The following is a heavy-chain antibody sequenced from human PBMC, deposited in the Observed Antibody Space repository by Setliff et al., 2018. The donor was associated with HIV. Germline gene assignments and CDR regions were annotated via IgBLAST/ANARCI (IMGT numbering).Heavy chain of an antibody. CDR3: ARVPVAGANWFDP. D-gene: IGHD2-21*01. CDR2: VSQSGST. J-gene: IGHJ5*02. V-gene: IGHV4-39*01. Sequence: SDTLSLTCSVSGVSINRTDHYWGWIRQSPGKRLEWIGSVSQSGSTYYNPSLKSRITISVDRSKNLFSLKLISVTAADQGVYYCARVPVAGANWFDPWGLGTLVTVSS. CDR1: GVSINRTDHY.